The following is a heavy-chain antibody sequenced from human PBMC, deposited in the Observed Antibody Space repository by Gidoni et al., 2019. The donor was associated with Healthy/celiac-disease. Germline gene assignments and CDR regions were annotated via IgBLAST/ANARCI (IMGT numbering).Heavy chain of an antibody. CDR3: ATGEGAIAVAGTDY. D-gene: IGHD6-19*01. CDR1: GFTFSSYA. J-gene: IGHJ4*02. Sequence: QVQLVESGGGVVQPGRSLSLSCAAYGFTFSSYAMHWVRQAPGKGLEWVAVISYDGSNKYYADSVKGRFTISRDNSKNTLYLQMNSLRAEDTAVYYCATGEGAIAVAGTDYWGQGTLVTVSS. V-gene: IGHV3-30-3*01. CDR2: ISYDGSNK.